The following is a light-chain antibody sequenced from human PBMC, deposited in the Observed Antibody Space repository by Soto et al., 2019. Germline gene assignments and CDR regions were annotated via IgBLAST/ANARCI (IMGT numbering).Light chain of an antibody. V-gene: IGKV3-15*01. J-gene: IGKJ1*01. CDR2: DAS. CDR1: QRVSSN. CDR3: QQYSDWAPWT. Sequence: EIAMTQSPGTLSVSPGESATLSCRASQRVSSNLAWYQQKPGQPPRLLIYDASTRATDIPARFSGSGSGTGFSLTFSSLQSEDYAVYYCQQYSDWAPWTYGQGTKVEIK.